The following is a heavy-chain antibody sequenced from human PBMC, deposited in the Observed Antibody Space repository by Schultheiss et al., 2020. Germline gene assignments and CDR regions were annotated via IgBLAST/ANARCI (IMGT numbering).Heavy chain of an antibody. CDR2: ISAYNGNT. CDR3: ARIAVAFHLYGMDV. CDR1: GGTFSSYA. D-gene: IGHD6-19*01. Sequence: ASVKVSCKASGGTFSSYAISWVRQAPGQGLEWMGWISAYNGNTNYAQKLQGRVTMTTDTSTSTAYMELRSLRSDDTAVYYCARIAVAFHLYGMDVWGQGTTVTVSS. J-gene: IGHJ6*02. V-gene: IGHV1-18*01.